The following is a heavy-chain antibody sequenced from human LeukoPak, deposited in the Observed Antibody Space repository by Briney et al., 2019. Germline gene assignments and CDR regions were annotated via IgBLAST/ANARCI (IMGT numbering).Heavy chain of an antibody. CDR1: GYTFISYQ. CDR2: INPTGGSA. Sequence: ASVKVSCKASGYTFISYQMHWVRQAPGQGLEWMGIINPTGGSASHAQKLQGRVTMTTDTSTSTAYMELRSLRSDDTAVYYCAREGTYYDSSGDIFDYWGQGTLVTVSS. J-gene: IGHJ4*02. D-gene: IGHD3-22*01. V-gene: IGHV1-46*01. CDR3: AREGTYYDSSGDIFDY.